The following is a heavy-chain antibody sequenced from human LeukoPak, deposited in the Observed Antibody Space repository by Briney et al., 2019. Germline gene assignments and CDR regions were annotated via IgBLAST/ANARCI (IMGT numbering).Heavy chain of an antibody. CDR2: ISGSGGST. V-gene: IGHV3-23*01. CDR1: GFTFSSYG. Sequence: GGTLRLSCAASGFTFSSYGMSWVRQAPGKGLEWVSAISGSGGSTYYADSVKGRFTISRDNSKNTLYLQMNSLRAEDTAMYYCARQGSSSPVDYWGQGTLVTVSS. D-gene: IGHD6-6*01. J-gene: IGHJ4*02. CDR3: ARQGSSSPVDY.